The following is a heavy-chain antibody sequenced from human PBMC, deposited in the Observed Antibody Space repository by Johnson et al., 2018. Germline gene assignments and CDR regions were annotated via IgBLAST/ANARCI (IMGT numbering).Heavy chain of an antibody. Sequence: QVQLVQSGGGVVQPGRPLRLCCVASGFTFPRYDMHWARQAPGKGLEWVAVVGDDGDDGTQMYNGDSVRGRFTISRDNSKTTLHLQMNSLRAEDTAVYYCAREPRGGTYGMDVWGQGTMVVVSS. J-gene: IGHJ6*02. CDR1: GFTFPRYD. V-gene: IGHV3-33*01. CDR2: VGDDGDDGTQM. CDR3: AREPRGGTYGMDV. D-gene: IGHD1/OR15-1a*01.